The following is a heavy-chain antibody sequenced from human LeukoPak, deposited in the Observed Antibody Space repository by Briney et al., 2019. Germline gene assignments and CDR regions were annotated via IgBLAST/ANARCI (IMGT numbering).Heavy chain of an antibody. Sequence: TGGSLTLSCAASGFTLSSHWMTWVRQAPGKGLECVANIKLDGSERHYVDSVKGRFTISRDNAKNSWYLQVNSRGVEDTAVYYCARGARGFDYWGQGTLVTVSS. CDR1: GFTLSSHW. D-gene: IGHD3-16*01. CDR2: IKLDGSER. J-gene: IGHJ4*02. CDR3: ARGARGFDY. V-gene: IGHV3-7*04.